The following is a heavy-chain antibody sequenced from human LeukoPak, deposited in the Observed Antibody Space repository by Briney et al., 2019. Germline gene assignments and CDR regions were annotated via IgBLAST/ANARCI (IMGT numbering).Heavy chain of an antibody. CDR3: AKAVDQLLYNYYYAMDV. V-gene: IGHV3-9*01. Sequence: GGSLRLSCAASGFTFDDYAMHWVRQAPGKCLEWVSGISWNSGTIGYADSVKGRFTISRDNAKNSLYLQMNSLRAEDTALYYCAKAVDQLLYNYYYAMDVWGQGTTVTVSS. CDR2: ISWNSGTI. CDR1: GFTFDDYA. J-gene: IGHJ6*02. D-gene: IGHD2-2*02.